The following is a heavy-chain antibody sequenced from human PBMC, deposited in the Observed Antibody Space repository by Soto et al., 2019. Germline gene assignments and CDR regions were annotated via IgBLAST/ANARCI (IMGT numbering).Heavy chain of an antibody. J-gene: IGHJ3*02. CDR1: GFTFSSYA. V-gene: IGHV3-23*01. CDR3: AKDPLAIFGVVIIRGAFDI. CDR2: ISGSGGST. Sequence: GESLKISCAASGFTFSSYAMSWVRQAPGKGLEWVSAISGSGGSTYYADSVKGRFTISRDNSKNTLYLQMNSLRAEDTAVYYCAKDPLAIFGVVIIRGAFDIWGQGTMVTVSS. D-gene: IGHD3-3*01.